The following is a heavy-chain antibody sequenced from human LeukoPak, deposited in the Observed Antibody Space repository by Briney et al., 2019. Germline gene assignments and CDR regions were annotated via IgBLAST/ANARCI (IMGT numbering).Heavy chain of an antibody. CDR1: GSTLSTGYY. CDR3: AKRDNSWYFDH. J-gene: IGHJ4*02. V-gene: IGHV4-38-2*01. D-gene: IGHD6-13*01. CDR2: IHHGGNT. Sequence: SETLSLTRAVSGSTLSTGYYWGWIRQPPGKGLEWIGTIHHGGNTYYNPSLKSRVTISVDTSKNQFSLNLSSVTAADTAVYYCAKRDNSWYFDHWGQGTLVTVSS.